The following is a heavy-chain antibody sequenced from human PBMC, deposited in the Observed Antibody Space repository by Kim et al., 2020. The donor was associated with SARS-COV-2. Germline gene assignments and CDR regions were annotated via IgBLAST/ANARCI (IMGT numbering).Heavy chain of an antibody. CDR1: GYSFTSYW. CDR3: ARLGSYSLVSLSGQLGPPIDY. D-gene: IGHD6-6*01. CDR2: IDPSDSYT. J-gene: IGHJ4*02. V-gene: IGHV5-10-1*01. Sequence: GESLKISCKGSGYSFTSYWISWVRQMPGKGLEWMGRIDPSDSYTNYSPSFQGHVTISADKSISTAYLQWSSLKASDTAMYYCARLGSYSLVSLSGQLGPPIDYWGQGTLVTVSS.